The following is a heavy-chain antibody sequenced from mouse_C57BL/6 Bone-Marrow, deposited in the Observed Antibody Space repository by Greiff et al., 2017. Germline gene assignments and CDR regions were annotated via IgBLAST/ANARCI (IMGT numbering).Heavy chain of an antibody. CDR3: ARKGLLRRWYFDV. CDR2: IYPGSGNT. V-gene: IGHV1-76*01. CDR1: GYTFTDYY. J-gene: IGHJ1*03. Sequence: VKVVESGAELVRPGASVKLSCKASGYTFTDYYINWVKQRPGQGLEWIARIYPGSGNTYYNEKFKGKATLTAEKSSSTAYMQLSSLTSEDSAVYFCARKGLLRRWYFDVWGTGTTVTVSS. D-gene: IGHD1-2*01.